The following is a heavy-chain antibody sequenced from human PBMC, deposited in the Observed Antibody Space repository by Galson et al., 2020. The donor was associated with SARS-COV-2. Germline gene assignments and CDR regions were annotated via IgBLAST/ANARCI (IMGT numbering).Heavy chain of an antibody. Sequence: GGSLRLSCAASGFTFSSYGMHWVRQAPGKGLEWVAFIWYDGSNKYYADSVKRRFTISRDNSKNTLYLQMNSLSAEDTAVYYCARGTLDTAMDDAFGIWGQGKMVPGSS. D-gene: IGHD5-18*01. CDR1: GFTFSSYG. CDR2: IWYDGSNK. V-gene: IGHV3-33*01. CDR3: ARGTLDTAMDDAFGI. J-gene: IGHJ3*02.